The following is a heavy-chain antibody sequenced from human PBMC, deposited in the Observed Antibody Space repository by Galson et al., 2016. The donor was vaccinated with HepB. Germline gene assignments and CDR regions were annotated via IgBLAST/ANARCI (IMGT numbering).Heavy chain of an antibody. Sequence: SLRLSCAASGFSFSTYTMNWVRQAPGKGLEWVSAISGSGGSTYYADSVKGRFTISRDNSKNTLYLQMNSLRAEDTAVYYCAKQGRRILERLSPAYWGQGTLVTVSS. J-gene: IGHJ4*02. CDR1: GFSFSTYT. CDR2: ISGSGGST. V-gene: IGHV3-23*01. CDR3: AKQGRRILERLSPAY. D-gene: IGHD3-3*01.